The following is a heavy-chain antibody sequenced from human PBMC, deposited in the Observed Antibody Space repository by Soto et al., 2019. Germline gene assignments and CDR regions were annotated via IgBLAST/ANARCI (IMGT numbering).Heavy chain of an antibody. CDR3: ALARGYYDSSGYLDY. D-gene: IGHD3-22*01. CDR2: IYHSGST. J-gene: IGHJ4*02. Sequence: SETLSLTCAVSGGSISSSNWWSWVRQPPGKGLEWIGEIYHSGSTNYNPSLKSRVTISVDKSKNQFSLKLSSVTAADTAVYYCALARGYYDSSGYLDYWGQGTLVTVSS. CDR1: GGSISSSNW. V-gene: IGHV4-4*02.